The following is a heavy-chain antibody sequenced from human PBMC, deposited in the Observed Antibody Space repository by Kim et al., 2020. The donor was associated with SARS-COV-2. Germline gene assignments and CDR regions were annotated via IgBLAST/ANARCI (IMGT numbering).Heavy chain of an antibody. CDR2: SYT. CDR3: ARGTVAADY. V-gene: IGHV3-11*05. Sequence: SYTNYADSVKGRITISRDNAKNSMYLQMNSLRAEDTAVYYCARGTVAADYWGQGTLVTVSS. J-gene: IGHJ4*02. D-gene: IGHD4-17*01.